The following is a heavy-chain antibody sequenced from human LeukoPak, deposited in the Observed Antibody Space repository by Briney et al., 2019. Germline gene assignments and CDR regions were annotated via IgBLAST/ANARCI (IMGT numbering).Heavy chain of an antibody. V-gene: IGHV4-39*07. D-gene: IGHD3-22*01. CDR3: ARGHRITMIVAPRWFDP. J-gene: IGHJ5*02. CDR2: IYYSGST. Sequence: SETLSLTCTVSGGSISSSSYYWGWIRQPPGKGLEWIGSIYYSGSTYYNPSLKSRVTISVDTSKNQFSLKLSSVTAADTAVYYCARGHRITMIVAPRWFDPWGQGTLVTVSS. CDR1: GGSISSSSYY.